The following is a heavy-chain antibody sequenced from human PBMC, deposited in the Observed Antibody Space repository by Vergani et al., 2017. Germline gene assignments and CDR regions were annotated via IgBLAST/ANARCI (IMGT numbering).Heavy chain of an antibody. D-gene: IGHD3-10*01. V-gene: IGHV4-39*01. J-gene: IGHJ2*01. CDR2: IYNSVNG. CDR1: GDSIISRSYY. Sequence: QVQLQESGPGLVKASETLPLTCTVSGDSIISRSYYWGWIRQPPGKGLEWIGIIYNSVNGDSSSSLKSRVTISADTSKNQFSLRLTSVTAAATAVYYCASGKYYSGSTSHFRGWYFDVWGRGTLVTVPS. CDR3: ASGKYYSGSTSHFRGWYFDV.